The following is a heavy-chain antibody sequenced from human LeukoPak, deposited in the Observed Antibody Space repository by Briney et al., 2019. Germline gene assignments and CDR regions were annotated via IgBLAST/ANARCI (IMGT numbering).Heavy chain of an antibody. CDR3: ARDRGVRGVMGY. V-gene: IGHV1-2*06. CDR1: GYTFTGYY. D-gene: IGHD3-10*01. Sequence: ASVKVSCKASGYTFTGYYMHWVRQAPGQGLEWMGRINPNSGGTNYAQKFQGRVTMTRDTSISTAYMELSRLRSDDTAVYYCARDRGVRGVMGYWGQGTLVTVSS. J-gene: IGHJ4*02. CDR2: INPNSGGT.